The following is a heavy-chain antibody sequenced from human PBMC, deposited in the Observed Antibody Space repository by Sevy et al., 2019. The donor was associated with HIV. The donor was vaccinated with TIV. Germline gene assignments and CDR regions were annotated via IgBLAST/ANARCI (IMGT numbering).Heavy chain of an antibody. V-gene: IGHV3-30-3*01. CDR1: GFTFSSYA. CDR3: ARVLLWFGELFPLGY. J-gene: IGHJ4*02. CDR2: ISYDGSNK. Sequence: GGSLRLSCAASGFTFSSYAMHWVRQAPGKGLEWVAVISYDGSNKYYADSVKGRFTISRDNSKNTLYLQMNSLRAEDTAVYYCARVLLWFGELFPLGYWGQRTLVTVSS. D-gene: IGHD3-10*01.